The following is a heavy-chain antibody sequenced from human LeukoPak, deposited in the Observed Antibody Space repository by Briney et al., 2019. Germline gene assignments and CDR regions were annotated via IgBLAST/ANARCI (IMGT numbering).Heavy chain of an antibody. J-gene: IGHJ4*02. CDR1: GGSISSYY. CDR2: IDYSGNT. V-gene: IGHV4-59*01. Sequence: PSETLSLTCTVSGGSISSYYCCWVRQPPGKGLEWIGYIDYSGNTKYNPSLQSRVTISVDTSKNQFSLQLGSVTAADTAVYYCARAIRGSFYASDQWGQGTLVTVSS. D-gene: IGHD1-26*01. CDR3: ARAIRGSFYASDQ.